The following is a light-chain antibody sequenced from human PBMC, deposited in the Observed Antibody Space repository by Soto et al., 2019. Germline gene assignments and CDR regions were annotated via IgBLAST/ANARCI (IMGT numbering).Light chain of an antibody. J-gene: IGKJ5*01. CDR3: QQYYSYPIT. CDR2: GAS. CDR1: QSVATN. V-gene: IGKV3-15*01. Sequence: EAVLTRSPATLSVSPGERATLSCRASQSVATNLAWYQQRPGQAPRLLIYGASKRAIGLPARFSGSGSGTEFTLTITSLQSEDFATYYCQQYYSYPITFGQGTRLEIK.